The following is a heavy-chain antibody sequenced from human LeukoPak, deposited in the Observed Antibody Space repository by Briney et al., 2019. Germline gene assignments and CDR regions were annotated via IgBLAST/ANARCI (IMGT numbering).Heavy chain of an antibody. D-gene: IGHD2-21*02. V-gene: IGHV4-39*01. CDR2: IYYNGNT. CDR1: GASISTHTYY. Sequence: PSETLSLTCTVSGASISTHTYYWGWIRQPPGKGLEWIGSIYYNGNTYYNPSLKSRVTISVDMSNNQFSLKLRSVTAADTAVYYCARSYCAGDCYTEYFQHWGQGTLVTVSS. J-gene: IGHJ1*01. CDR3: ARSYCAGDCYTEYFQH.